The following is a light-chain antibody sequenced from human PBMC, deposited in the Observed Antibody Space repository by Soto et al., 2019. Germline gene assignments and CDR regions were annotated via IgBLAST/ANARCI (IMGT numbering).Light chain of an antibody. CDR2: EVT. V-gene: IGLV2-8*01. J-gene: IGLJ2*01. CDR3: SSYAGGNNMI. CDR1: SSDVGGYHF. Sequence: QSALTQPPSASGSPGQSVTISCTGTSSDVGGYHFVSWYQLHPGKAPKLMIYEVTKRPAGVPDRFSGSKSGNTASLTVSGLQVEDEADYYCSSYAGGNNMIFGGGTKLTVL.